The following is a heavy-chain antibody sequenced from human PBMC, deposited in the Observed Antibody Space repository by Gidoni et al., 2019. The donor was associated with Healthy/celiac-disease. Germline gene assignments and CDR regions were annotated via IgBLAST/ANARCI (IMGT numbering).Heavy chain of an antibody. CDR2: INPNSGGR. V-gene: IGHV1-2*02. Sequence: QVQMVQSGAEVKKPGASVTVSCQASRYTFTGYYMHWVRQAPGQGLEWMGWINPNSGGRNYAQKFQGRVTMTRDTSISTAYMELSRLRSDDTAVYYCARGYDFWSGYDYWGQGTLVTVSS. D-gene: IGHD3-3*01. J-gene: IGHJ4*02. CDR1: RYTFTGYY. CDR3: ARGYDFWSGYDY.